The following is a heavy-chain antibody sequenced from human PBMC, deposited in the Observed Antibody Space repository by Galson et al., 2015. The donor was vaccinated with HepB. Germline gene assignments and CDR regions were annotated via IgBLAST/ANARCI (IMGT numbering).Heavy chain of an antibody. CDR1: GYTFTRYA. CDR2: ISVGNLNT. D-gene: IGHD1-20*01. CDR3: ARESYNWNDKAFAI. J-gene: IGHJ3*02. Sequence: SVKVSCKASGYTFTRYAIHWVRQAPGQRLEWMGWISVGNLNTKYSENFQGRVTFTRDTSASTAYMDLSSLRSEDTAMYYCARESYNWNDKAFAIWGQGTMVTVSS. V-gene: IGHV1-3*01.